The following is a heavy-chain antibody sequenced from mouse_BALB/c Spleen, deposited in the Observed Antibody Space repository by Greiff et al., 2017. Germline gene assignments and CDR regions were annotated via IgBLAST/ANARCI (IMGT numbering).Heavy chain of an antibody. J-gene: IGHJ4*01. CDR3: TREGNPYAMDY. D-gene: IGHD2-1*01. CDR1: GYTFTSYY. Sequence: QVQLQQSGAELVKPGASVKLSCKASGYTFTSYYMYWVKQRPGQGLEWIGEINPSNGGTNFNEKFKSKATLTVDKSSSTAYMQLSSLTSEDSAVYYCTREGNPYAMDYWGQGTSVTVSS. CDR2: INPSNGGT. V-gene: IGHV1S81*02.